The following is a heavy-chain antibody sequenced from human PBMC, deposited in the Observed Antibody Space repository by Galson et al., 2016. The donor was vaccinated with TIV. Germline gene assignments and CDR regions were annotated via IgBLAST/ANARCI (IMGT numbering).Heavy chain of an antibody. Sequence: SLRLSCAASGFTFNTYAIHWVRQAPSKGLEWVAVISYDGRIEDYADSVKGRFTISRDDSRNTLYLQMNSLRTEDTAIYYCARDAVIGTPDYFDYWGQGTLVTVSS. J-gene: IGHJ4*02. V-gene: IGHV3-30*01. CDR1: GFTFNTYA. CDR3: ARDAVIGTPDYFDY. CDR2: ISYDGRIE. D-gene: IGHD2-21*01.